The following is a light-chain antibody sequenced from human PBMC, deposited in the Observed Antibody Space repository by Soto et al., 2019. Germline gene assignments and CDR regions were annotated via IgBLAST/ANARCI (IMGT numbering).Light chain of an antibody. CDR3: QQYNSYSWT. Sequence: DIQMTQSPSTLSASVGDRVTITCRASQSISSWLAWYQQKPGKAPKLLIYKASSLESGVPSRFSGSGSGTEFTLTISSLQPDDFATYYCQQYNSYSWTFGXGTKVEIK. V-gene: IGKV1-5*03. CDR1: QSISSW. J-gene: IGKJ1*01. CDR2: KAS.